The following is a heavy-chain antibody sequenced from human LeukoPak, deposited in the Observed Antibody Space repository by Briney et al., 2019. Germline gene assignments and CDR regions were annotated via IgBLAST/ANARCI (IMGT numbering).Heavy chain of an antibody. D-gene: IGHD6-13*01. CDR1: GFTLSSYW. CDR3: AKTRIAAVGYYMDV. V-gene: IGHV3-7*03. J-gene: IGHJ6*03. Sequence: GGSLRLSCAASGFTLSSYWMSWVRQPPGKWLGWVANIKQDVSEKYYVDSVKGRFTISRDNAKNSLYLQMNSLRAEDTAVYYCAKTRIAAVGYYMDVWGKGTTVTVSS. CDR2: IKQDVSEK.